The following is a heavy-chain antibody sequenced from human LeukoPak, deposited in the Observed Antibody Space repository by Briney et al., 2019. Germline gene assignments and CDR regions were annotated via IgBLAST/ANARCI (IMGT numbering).Heavy chain of an antibody. CDR1: GFTFSSYW. CDR2: IKQDGSEK. J-gene: IGHJ6*03. D-gene: IGHD2-2*02. V-gene: IGHV3-7*01. Sequence: PGGSLRLSCAASGFTFSSYWMSWVRQAPGKGLEWVANIKQDGSEKYYVDSVKGRFTISRDNAKNSLYLQMNSLRAEDTAVYYCARDVGVVPAAIYLYYYYYYYMDVWGKGTTVTVSS. CDR3: ARDVGVVPAAIYLYYYYYYYMDV.